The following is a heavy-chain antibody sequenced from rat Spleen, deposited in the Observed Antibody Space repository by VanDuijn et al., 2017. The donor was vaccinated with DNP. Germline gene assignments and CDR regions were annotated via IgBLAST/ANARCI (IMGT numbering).Heavy chain of an antibody. J-gene: IGHJ4*01. CDR2: ISYDGGSA. CDR1: GFTFSNYY. D-gene: IGHD1-3*01. Sequence: EVQLVESGGDLVQPGRSLKLSCAASGFTFSNYYMAWVRQAPTKGLEWVAYISYDGGSAYYRDSVKGRFTASRDNAESTLYLQMDSLSSEDTATYYCARPMAATGAYVMDAWGQGTSVTVSS. CDR3: ARPMAATGAYVMDA. V-gene: IGHV5-25*01.